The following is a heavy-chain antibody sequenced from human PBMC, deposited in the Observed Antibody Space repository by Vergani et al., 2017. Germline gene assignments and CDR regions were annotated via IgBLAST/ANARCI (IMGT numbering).Heavy chain of an antibody. J-gene: IGHJ5*02. V-gene: IGHV3-23*01. CDR1: GFTFSSYA. CDR2: ISGSGGST. CDR3: ARDRGQLLRNWFDP. D-gene: IGHD2-2*01. Sequence: EVQLLESGGGLVQPGGSLRLSCAASGFTFSSYAMSWVRQAPGKGLGWVSAISGSGGSTYYADSVKGRFTISKDNSKNTLYLQMNSLRAEDTAVYYCARDRGQLLRNWFDPWGQGTLVTVSS.